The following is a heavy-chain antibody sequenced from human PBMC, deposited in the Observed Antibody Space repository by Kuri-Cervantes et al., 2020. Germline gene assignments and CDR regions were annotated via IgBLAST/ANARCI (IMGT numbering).Heavy chain of an antibody. V-gene: IGHV3-48*01. D-gene: IGHD5-18*01. CDR2: ISGSSSTI. Sequence: GESLKISCAASGFTFDDYAMNWVRQAPGKGLEWVSYISGSSSTIYYADSVKGRFTISRDNAKNSLFLQMNSLRAEDTAVYYCAREGGVQLRLRKFDYWGQGTLVTVSS. J-gene: IGHJ4*02. CDR1: GFTFDDYA. CDR3: AREGGVQLRLRKFDY.